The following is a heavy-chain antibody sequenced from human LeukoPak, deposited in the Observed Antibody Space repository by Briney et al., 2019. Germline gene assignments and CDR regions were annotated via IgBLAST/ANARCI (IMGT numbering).Heavy chain of an antibody. V-gene: IGHV1-2*02. CDR2: INPNSGGT. D-gene: IGHD4-23*01. CDR3: ARDGYGGNSAHSD. Sequence: ASVKVSCKASGYTFTGYHMHWVRQAPGQGLEWMGWINPNSGGTNYAQKFQGRVTMTRDTSISTAYMELSRLRSDDTAVYYCARDGYGGNSAHSDWGQGTLVTVSS. CDR1: GYTFTGYH. J-gene: IGHJ4*02.